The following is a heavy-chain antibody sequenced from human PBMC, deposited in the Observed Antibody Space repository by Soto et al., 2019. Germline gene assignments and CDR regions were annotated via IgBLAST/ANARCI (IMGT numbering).Heavy chain of an antibody. Sequence: QLQLQESGPGLVKPSETLSLTCTVSGGSISSSSYYWGWIRQPPGKGLEWIGSIYYSGSTYYNPSLKSRVTFAVDTSMHPFRLKLSSVTAADTAVYYCARLGMVRGVAIFDYWGQGTLVTVSS. V-gene: IGHV4-39*01. J-gene: IGHJ4*02. CDR3: ARLGMVRGVAIFDY. CDR1: GGSISSSSYY. CDR2: IYYSGST. D-gene: IGHD3-10*01.